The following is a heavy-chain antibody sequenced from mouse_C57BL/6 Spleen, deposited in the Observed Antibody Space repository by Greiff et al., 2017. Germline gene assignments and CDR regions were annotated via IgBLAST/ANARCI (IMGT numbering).Heavy chain of an antibody. CDR3: ARHYYGSSPYYFDY. V-gene: IGHV1-63*01. J-gene: IGHJ2*01. Sequence: QVQLQQSGAELVRPGTSVKMSCKASGYTFTNYWIGWAKQRPGHGLEWIGDIYTGGGYTNYNEKFKGKATLTADKSSSTAYMQFSSLTSEDSAIYYCARHYYGSSPYYFDYWGQGTTLTVSS. CDR1: GYTFTNYW. CDR2: IYTGGGYT. D-gene: IGHD1-1*01.